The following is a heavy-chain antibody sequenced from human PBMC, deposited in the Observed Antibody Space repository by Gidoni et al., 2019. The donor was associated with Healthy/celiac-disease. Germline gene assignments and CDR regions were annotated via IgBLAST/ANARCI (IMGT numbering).Heavy chain of an antibody. CDR1: GFTFSSYW. CDR2: IKQDGSEK. J-gene: IGHJ2*01. V-gene: IGHV3-7*03. Sequence: EVQLVESGGGLVQPGGSLRLSCAASGFTFSSYWMSWVRQAPGKGLEWVANIKQDGSEKYYVDSVKGRFTISRDNAKNSLYLQMNSLRAEDTAVYYCATCIVVVPAADWYFDLWGRGTLVTVFS. D-gene: IGHD2-2*01. CDR3: ATCIVVVPAADWYFDL.